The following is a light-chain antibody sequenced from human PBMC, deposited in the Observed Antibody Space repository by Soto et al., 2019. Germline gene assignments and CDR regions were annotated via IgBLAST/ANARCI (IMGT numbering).Light chain of an antibody. CDR2: DAS. V-gene: IGKV3D-15*01. CDR3: QQYNYWPRT. CDR1: QTVGSN. J-gene: IGKJ2*01. Sequence: EILMTQSPATLSVSPGSSATLSCRASQTVGSNLAWYQQKFGQAPRLLIFDASTRATGIAARFSGSGSGTEFTLTITSLQSEDFALYFCQQYNYWPRTFGQGTKVDIK.